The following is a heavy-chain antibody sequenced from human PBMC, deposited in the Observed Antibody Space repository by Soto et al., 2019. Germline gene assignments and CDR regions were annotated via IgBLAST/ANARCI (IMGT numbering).Heavy chain of an antibody. CDR3: AASRAAAGMEFYYYYGMDV. D-gene: IGHD6-13*01. CDR2: IDPSDSYT. CDR1: GYSFTSYW. J-gene: IGHJ6*02. Sequence: TGESLKISCKGSGYSFTSYWISWVRQMPGKGLEWMGRIDPSDSYTNYSPSFQGHVTISADKSISTAYLQWSSLKASDTAMYYCAASRAAAGMEFYYYYGMDVWGQGTTVTVSS. V-gene: IGHV5-10-1*01.